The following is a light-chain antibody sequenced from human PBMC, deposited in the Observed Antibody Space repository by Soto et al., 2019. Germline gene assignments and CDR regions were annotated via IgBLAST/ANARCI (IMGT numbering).Light chain of an antibody. CDR3: QQYNTYSSLT. CDR1: QSISSW. Sequence: DIQMTQSPSTRSASVGERVTITCRASQSISSWLAWYQQKLGRAPRLLIYDASSLESGVPSRFSGSGYGTEFTLTISSLQPDDFATYYCQQYNTYSSLTFGGGTNVDIK. V-gene: IGKV1-5*01. J-gene: IGKJ4*01. CDR2: DAS.